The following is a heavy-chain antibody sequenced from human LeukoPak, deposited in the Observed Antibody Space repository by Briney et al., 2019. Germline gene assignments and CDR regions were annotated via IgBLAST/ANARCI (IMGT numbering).Heavy chain of an antibody. CDR1: GDSISYESYY. Sequence: PSETLSFTCAVSGDSISYESYYWNWIRQAPGKGPEWIGNIYRGRTRLNPSYTSRVAISVDMSKSQASLSLTSVTAADTAIYYCAGEGEYGESYSWGQGVLVIVSA. J-gene: IGHJ5*02. V-gene: IGHV4-30-2*01. D-gene: IGHD4-17*01. CDR3: AGEGEYGESYS. CDR2: IYRGRT.